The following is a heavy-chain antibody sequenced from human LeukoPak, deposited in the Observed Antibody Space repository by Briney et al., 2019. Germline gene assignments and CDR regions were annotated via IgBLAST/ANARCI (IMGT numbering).Heavy chain of an antibody. D-gene: IGHD4-23*01. CDR2: IKSKTDGGTT. V-gene: IGHV3-15*01. J-gene: IGHJ3*02. CDR3: TTDLVTDDAFDI. CDR1: GFTFSNAW. Sequence: GGSLRLSCAASGFTFSNAWMSWVRQAPGKGLEWVGRIKSKTDGGTTDYAAPVKGRFTISRDDSKKTVYLQMNSLKTQDTAVYYCTTDLVTDDAFDIWGQGTMVTVSS.